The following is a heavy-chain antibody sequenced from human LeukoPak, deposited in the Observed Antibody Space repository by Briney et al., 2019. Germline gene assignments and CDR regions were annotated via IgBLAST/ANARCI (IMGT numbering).Heavy chain of an antibody. CDR2: IYYSGST. D-gene: IGHD5-12*01. CDR3: ARREATTLFFDY. V-gene: IGHV4-39*07. Sequence: SETLSLTCTVSGGSISSSSYYWGWIRQPPGKGLEWIGSIYYSGSTYYNPSLKSRVTISVDTSKNQFSLKLSSVTAADTAVYYCARREATTLFFDYWGQGTLVTVSS. CDR1: GGSISSSSYY. J-gene: IGHJ4*02.